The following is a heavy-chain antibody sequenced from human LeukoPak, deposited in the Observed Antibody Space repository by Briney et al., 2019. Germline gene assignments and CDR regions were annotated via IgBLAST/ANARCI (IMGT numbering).Heavy chain of an antibody. CDR1: GDSITNYY. Sequence: SETLSLTCTVFGDSITNYYLAWIRQPAGKGLEWIGRTYPTRSSDYDPPLRSRVTISLDTSKNQFSLKLTSVTAADTALYFCAREHRYHVGSGYYYDLWGRGTLVTVSS. J-gene: IGHJ5*02. V-gene: IGHV4-4*07. D-gene: IGHD3-22*01. CDR3: AREHRYHVGSGYYYDL. CDR2: TYPTRSS.